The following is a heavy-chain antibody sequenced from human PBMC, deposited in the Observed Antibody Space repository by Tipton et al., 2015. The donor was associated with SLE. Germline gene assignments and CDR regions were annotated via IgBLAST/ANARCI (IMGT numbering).Heavy chain of an antibody. V-gene: IGHV4-59*01. CDR2: IDYTANP. CDR3: ARSWNDAPPDLGY. Sequence: TLSLTCTVSGGSIGSFYWSWIRQPPGKGLEWIGNIDYTANPNYGPSLKSRVTISIDTSTNHFSLKLRPVTAADTAVYYCARSWNDAPPDLGYWGQGTLVTVSS. J-gene: IGHJ4*02. CDR1: GGSIGSFY. D-gene: IGHD1-1*01.